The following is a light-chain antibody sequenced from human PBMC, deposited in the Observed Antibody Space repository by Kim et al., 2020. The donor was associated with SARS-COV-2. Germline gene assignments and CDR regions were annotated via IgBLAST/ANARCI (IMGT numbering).Light chain of an antibody. CDR1: RSDVGSYNL. Sequence: SPGQSITISCTGTRSDVGSYNLVSWYQQHPGKAPKLMIYEGSKRPSGVSNRFSGPKSGNTASLTISGLQAEDEADYYCCSYAGSRVFGGGTKLTVL. CDR2: EGS. J-gene: IGLJ3*02. V-gene: IGLV2-23*01. CDR3: CSYAGSRV.